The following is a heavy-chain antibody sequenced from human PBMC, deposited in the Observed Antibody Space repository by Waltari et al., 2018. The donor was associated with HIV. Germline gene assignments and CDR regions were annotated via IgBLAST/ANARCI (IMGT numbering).Heavy chain of an antibody. J-gene: IGHJ3*02. V-gene: IGHV4-30-4*01. CDR3: ARYCSGGSCYSAGTDAFDI. D-gene: IGHD2-15*01. CDR2: IYYSGST. Sequence: QVQLQESGPGLVKPSQPLSLTCTVSGGSISSGDYYWSWIRQPPGQGLEWIGYIYYSGSTYYNPSLKSRVTISVDTSKNQFSLKLSSVTAADTAVYYCARYCSGGSCYSAGTDAFDIWGQGTMVTVSS. CDR1: GGSISSGDYY.